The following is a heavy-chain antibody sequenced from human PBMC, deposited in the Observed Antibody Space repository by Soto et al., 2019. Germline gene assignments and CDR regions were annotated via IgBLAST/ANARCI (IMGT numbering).Heavy chain of an antibody. J-gene: IGHJ4*02. Sequence: QVQLQESGPGLVKPSGTRSLTCAVSGGAISSSNLWTWVRQPPGKGLAWIGEIYHGGSTNYNPSLKSRVTRSVDKSKNQFSLRLSSVTAADTAVYYCARSPRSIAAGGIDYWGQGILVTVSS. CDR1: GGAISSSNL. CDR3: ARSPRSIAAGGIDY. V-gene: IGHV4-4*02. CDR2: IYHGGST. D-gene: IGHD6-13*01.